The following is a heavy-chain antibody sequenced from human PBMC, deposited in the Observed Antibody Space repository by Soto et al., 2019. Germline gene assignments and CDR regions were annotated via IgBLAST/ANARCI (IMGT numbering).Heavy chain of an antibody. V-gene: IGHV1-69*06. Sequence: QVELVQSGAEVKNPGSSVKVSCKPSGGTFNSYLLDWVRQAPGQGLEWMGGIIPAFDTAKYAQKFQDRVTTTADKSTRQAYLELRTLTSEDTAVYYCARGHDQHPVGRFFDTWGQGTLVTVSS. CDR2: IIPAFDTA. CDR3: ARGHDQHPVGRFFDT. D-gene: IGHD1-26*01. CDR1: GGTFNSYL. J-gene: IGHJ4*02.